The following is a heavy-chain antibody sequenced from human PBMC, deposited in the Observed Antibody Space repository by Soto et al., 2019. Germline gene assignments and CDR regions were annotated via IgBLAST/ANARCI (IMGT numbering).Heavy chain of an antibody. J-gene: IGHJ4*02. D-gene: IGHD3-9*01. Sequence: PEETLSLTCAVSSGSIDNVYWWSWVRQSPGKGLEWIGETSHDGVTNYNPSLEGRATISVDTSKNQFSLKVNSVIAADTAIYYCAHILSGSQFNYWGQGTPVTVSS. V-gene: IGHV4-4*02. CDR1: SGSIDNVYW. CDR3: AHILSGSQFNY. CDR2: TSHDGVT.